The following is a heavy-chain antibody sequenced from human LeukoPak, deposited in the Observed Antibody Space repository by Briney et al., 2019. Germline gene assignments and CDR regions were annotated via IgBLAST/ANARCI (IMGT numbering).Heavy chain of an antibody. CDR3: ARGTGDLGSKIVVPAAILYNWFDP. CDR2: INHSGST. CDR1: GESFSGYY. D-gene: IGHD2-2*01. Sequence: SETLSLTCAVYGESFSGYYWSWIRQPPGKGLEWIGEINHSGSTNYNPSLKSRVTISVDTSKNQFSLKLSSVTAADTAVYYCARGTGDLGSKIVVPAAILYNWFDPWGQGTLVTVSS. V-gene: IGHV4-34*01. J-gene: IGHJ5*02.